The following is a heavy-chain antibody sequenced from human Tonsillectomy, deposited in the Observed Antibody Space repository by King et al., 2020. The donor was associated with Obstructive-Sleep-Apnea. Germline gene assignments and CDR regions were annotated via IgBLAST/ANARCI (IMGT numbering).Heavy chain of an antibody. J-gene: IGHJ5*02. CDR3: AKDQTGYSYGDMWFDP. CDR1: GFTFDDYA. V-gene: IGHV3-9*01. Sequence: DVQLVESGGGLVQPGRSLRLSCAASGFTFDDYAMHWVRQAPGKGLEWVSGISWNSGSIGYADSGKRRFTISRDNAKNSLYLQMKSLRAEDTALYYCAKDQTGYSYGDMWFDPWGQGTLVTVSS. D-gene: IGHD5-18*01. CDR2: ISWNSGSI.